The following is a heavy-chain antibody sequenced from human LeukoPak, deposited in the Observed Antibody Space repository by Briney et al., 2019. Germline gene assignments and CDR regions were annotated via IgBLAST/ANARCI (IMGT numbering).Heavy chain of an antibody. D-gene: IGHD3-22*01. Sequence: TGGSLRLSCAASGFTFSNYGMHWVRQAPGKGLEWVALISYDGSNKYYADSVRGRFTISRDNSKNTLYLQMNSLRAEDTAVYYCARGLFNYDSSGLNYWGQGTLVTVSS. J-gene: IGHJ4*02. CDR2: ISYDGSNK. CDR1: GFTFSNYG. CDR3: ARGLFNYDSSGLNY. V-gene: IGHV3-30*03.